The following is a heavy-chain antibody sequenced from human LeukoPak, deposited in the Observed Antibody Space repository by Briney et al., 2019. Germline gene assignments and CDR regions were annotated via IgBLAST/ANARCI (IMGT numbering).Heavy chain of an antibody. Sequence: ESLKISCKASGYRFTNFWIAWVRQMPGKGLEWMSIIYAGDSDTRYRPSLQGQVTVSVDKSSNTAYLQWTSLKAADTAMYYCARSGFDRGMDVWGKGITVIVAS. V-gene: IGHV5-51*01. J-gene: IGHJ6*04. CDR2: IYAGDSDT. D-gene: IGHD3-10*01. CDR3: ARSGFDRGMDV. CDR1: GYRFTNFW.